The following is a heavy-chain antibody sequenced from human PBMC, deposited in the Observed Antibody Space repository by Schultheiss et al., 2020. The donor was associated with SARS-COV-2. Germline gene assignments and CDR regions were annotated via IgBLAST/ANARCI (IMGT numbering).Heavy chain of an antibody. CDR3: AREGNGRLSWFDP. D-gene: IGHD2-8*01. CDR2: IYHSGST. Sequence: SETLSLTCTVSGGSISSSSYYWGWIRQPPGKGLEWIGSIYHSGSTYYNPSLKSRVTISVDTSKNQFSLKLSSVTAADTAVYYCAREGNGRLSWFDPWGQGTLVTVSS. J-gene: IGHJ5*02. V-gene: IGHV4-39*07. CDR1: GGSISSSSYY.